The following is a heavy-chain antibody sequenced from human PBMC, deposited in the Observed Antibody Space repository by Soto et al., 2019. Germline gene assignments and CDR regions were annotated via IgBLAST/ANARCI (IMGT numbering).Heavy chain of an antibody. CDR2: ISAYNGNT. D-gene: IGHD7-27*01. CDR3: ARQLTGEEDDY. CDR1: GYTFTSYG. V-gene: IGHV1-18*04. Sequence: QVQLVQSGAEVKKPGASVKVSCKASGYTFTSYGISWVRQAPGQGLEWMGWISAYNGNTNYAQQLQGRVTMTTDTSTSRAYMELRSLISDDTAVYYWARQLTGEEDDYWGQGTLVTVSS. J-gene: IGHJ4*02.